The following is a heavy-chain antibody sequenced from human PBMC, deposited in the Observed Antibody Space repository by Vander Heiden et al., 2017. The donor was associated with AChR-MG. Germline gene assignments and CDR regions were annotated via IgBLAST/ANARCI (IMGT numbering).Heavy chain of an antibody. V-gene: IGHV3-23*01. D-gene: IGHD3-22*01. CDR3: AKDRYYDSSGYYGNWYFDL. CDR1: GFPFSSYA. Sequence: EVQLLESGGGLVQPGGSLRLSCAASGFPFSSYAMGWVRQAPGKGLEWVSAISGRGGSTYYADSVKGRFTISRDNSKNTLYLQMNSLRAEDTAVYYCAKDRYYDSSGYYGNWYFDLWGRGTLVTVSS. CDR2: ISGRGGST. J-gene: IGHJ2*01.